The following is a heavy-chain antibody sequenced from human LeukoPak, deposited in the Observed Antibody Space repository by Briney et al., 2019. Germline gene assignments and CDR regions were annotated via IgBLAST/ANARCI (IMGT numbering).Heavy chain of an antibody. V-gene: IGHV3-7*01. J-gene: IGHJ4*02. CDR3: ARERDGRFFDY. D-gene: IGHD5-24*01. CDR1: GLTFRSYW. Sequence: GGSLRLSCAVSGLTFRSYWMSWVRQAPGKGLEWVANISQDGSEKYFLDSVRGRFTISRDNAKNSLALQMNTLRAEDTAVYYCARERDGRFFDYWGQGTLVTVSS. CDR2: ISQDGSEK.